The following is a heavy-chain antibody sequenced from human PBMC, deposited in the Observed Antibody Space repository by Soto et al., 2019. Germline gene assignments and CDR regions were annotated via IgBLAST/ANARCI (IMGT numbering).Heavy chain of an antibody. CDR2: ISAYNGNT. V-gene: IGHV1-18*01. J-gene: IGHJ4*02. Sequence: ASVKVSCKASGYTFTSYGISWVRQAPGQGLEWMGWISAYNGNTNYAQKLQGRVTMTTDTSTSTAYMELRSLRSDDTAVYYCASSNEYSSSSGFDYWGQGTRVTVSS. CDR1: GYTFTSYG. D-gene: IGHD6-6*01. CDR3: ASSNEYSSSSGFDY.